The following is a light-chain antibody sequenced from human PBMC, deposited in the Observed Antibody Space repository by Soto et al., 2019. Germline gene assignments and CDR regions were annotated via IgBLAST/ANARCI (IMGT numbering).Light chain of an antibody. CDR1: SSDVGGYNY. J-gene: IGLJ1*01. CDR3: CSYAGSCYV. Sequence: QSALTQPRSVSGSPGQSVTISCTGTSSDVGGYNYVSWYQQHPGKAPKVMIFDVTKRPSGVPDRFSGSKSGNTASLTISGLQAEDEADYYCCSYAGSCYVFGTGTQLTVL. CDR2: DVT. V-gene: IGLV2-11*01.